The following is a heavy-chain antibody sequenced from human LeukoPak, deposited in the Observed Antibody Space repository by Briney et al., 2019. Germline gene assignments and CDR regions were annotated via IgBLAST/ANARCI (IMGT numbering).Heavy chain of an antibody. V-gene: IGHV1-8*02. Sequence: ASVKVSCKASGYTFTSYYMHWVRQAPGQGLEWMGWMNPNSGNTGYAQKFQGRVTMTRNTSISTAYMELSSLRSEDTAVYYCAREPYYYDSSGYKIWGQGTLVTVSS. CDR3: AREPYYYDSSGYKI. CDR2: MNPNSGNT. CDR1: GYTFTSYY. D-gene: IGHD3-22*01. J-gene: IGHJ4*02.